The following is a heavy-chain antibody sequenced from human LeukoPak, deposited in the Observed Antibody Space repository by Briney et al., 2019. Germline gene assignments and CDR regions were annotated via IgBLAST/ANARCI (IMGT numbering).Heavy chain of an antibody. D-gene: IGHD2-15*01. V-gene: IGHV3-23*01. J-gene: IGHJ6*02. CDR3: ARRLVASGTPSGQFYYNVMDV. CDR1: GFTFSNYA. CDR2: ITGSGASK. Sequence: PGGSLRLSCVASGFTFSNYAISWVRLAPGKGLEWVSGITGSGASKFYADSVKGRFTISRDNSRNTLYLRMDGLRDEDTAIYYCARRLVASGTPSGQFYYNVMDVWGQGTTVSVSS.